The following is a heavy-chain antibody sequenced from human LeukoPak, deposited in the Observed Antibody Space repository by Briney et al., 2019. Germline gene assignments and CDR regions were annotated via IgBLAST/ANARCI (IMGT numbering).Heavy chain of an antibody. Sequence: SETLSLTCTVSGGSISTSNYYWSWIRQPPGKGLEWIGEINHSGSTNYNPSLKSRVTISVDTSKNQFSLKLSSVTAADTAVYYCARGGYCTNGVCYKGPYSFDYWGQGTLVTVSS. J-gene: IGHJ4*02. D-gene: IGHD2-8*01. CDR2: INHSGST. CDR3: ARGGYCTNGVCYKGPYSFDY. CDR1: GGSISTSNYY. V-gene: IGHV4-39*07.